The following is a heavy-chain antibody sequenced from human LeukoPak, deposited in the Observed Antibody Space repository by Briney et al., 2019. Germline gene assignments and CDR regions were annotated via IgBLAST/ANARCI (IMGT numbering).Heavy chain of an antibody. J-gene: IGHJ2*01. CDR2: IHSGGST. V-gene: IGHV4-39*01. CDR1: GGSISSSSYY. CDR3: ARPSFSSNINWYFDL. D-gene: IGHD6-13*01. Sequence: PSETLSLTCTVSGGSISSSSYYWGWIRQPPGKGLEWLGSIHSGGSTYYNSSLKSRVTISVDTSKNQFSLKLSSVTAADTAMYYCARPSFSSNINWYFDLWGRGTLVTVSS.